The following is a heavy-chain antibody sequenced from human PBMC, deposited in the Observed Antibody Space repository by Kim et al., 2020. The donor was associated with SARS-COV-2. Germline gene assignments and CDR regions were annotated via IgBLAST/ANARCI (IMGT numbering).Heavy chain of an antibody. CDR2: IYYSGST. CDR1: GGSISSGGYY. V-gene: IGHV4-31*03. J-gene: IGHJ4*02. D-gene: IGHD6-13*01. CDR3: ASWKHGAAAGVFDY. Sequence: SETLSLTCTVSGGSISSGGYYWSWIRQHPGKRLEWIGYIYYSGSTYYNPSLKSRVTISVDTSKNQFSLKLSSVTAADTAVYYCASWKHGAAAGVFDYWGQGTLVTVSS.